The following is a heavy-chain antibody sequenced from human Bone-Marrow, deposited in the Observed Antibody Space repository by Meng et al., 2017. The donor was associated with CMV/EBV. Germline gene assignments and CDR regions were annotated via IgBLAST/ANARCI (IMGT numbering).Heavy chain of an antibody. CDR2: IFSNDEK. Sequence: SGPTLVKPTETLTLTCTVSGFSLSNARMGVSWIRQPPGKALEWLAHIFSNDEKSYSTSLKSRLIISKDTSKSQVVLTMTNMDPVDTATYYCARTPITGTPSYYFDYWGQGTLVTVSS. D-gene: IGHD1-20*01. J-gene: IGHJ4*02. V-gene: IGHV2-26*01. CDR1: GFSLSNARMG. CDR3: ARTPITGTPSYYFDY.